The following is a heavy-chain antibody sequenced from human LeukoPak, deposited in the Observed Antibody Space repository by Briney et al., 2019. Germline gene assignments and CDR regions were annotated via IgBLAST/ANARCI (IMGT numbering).Heavy chain of an antibody. D-gene: IGHD4-11*01. CDR1: GGTFSSYA. J-gene: IGHJ4*02. Sequence: SVKVSCKASGGTFSSYAISWVRQAPGQGLEWMGGTIPIFGTANYAQKFQGRVTITTDESTSTAYMELSSLRSEDTAVYYCARESTVTPYYFDYWGQGTLVTVSS. CDR2: TIPIFGTA. CDR3: ARESTVTPYYFDY. V-gene: IGHV1-69*05.